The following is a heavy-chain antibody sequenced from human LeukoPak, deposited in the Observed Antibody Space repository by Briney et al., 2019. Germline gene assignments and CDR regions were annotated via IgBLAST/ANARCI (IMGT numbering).Heavy chain of an antibody. Sequence: SETLSLTCGIHGDSLTGPYRSWIRQSPGKGLEWIAEINYSGDPKYNPSLQSRLTVSVDTSRNEFSLTLTSVTAADTAVYYCSRGFLRYDWTDPDVRAFYSYYYMDVWGKRTAVTLSS. V-gene: IGHV4-34*01. D-gene: IGHD1-20*01. CDR2: INYSGDP. CDR1: GDSLTGPY. CDR3: SRGFLRYDWTDPDVRAFYSYYYMDV. J-gene: IGHJ6*03.